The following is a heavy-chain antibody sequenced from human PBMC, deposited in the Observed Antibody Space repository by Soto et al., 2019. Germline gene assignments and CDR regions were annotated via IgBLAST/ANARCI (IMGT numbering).Heavy chain of an antibody. D-gene: IGHD2-21*02. Sequence: GGSLRLSCAVSGFTFNTYGMTWVRKAPVKGLGWGSTVSSSGGGTYYADSVKGRFTISRVNSKNTMYLQMSNLRAEDTAVYFCARIGPYCGGDCYPDFDFWGLGTPVTVSS. J-gene: IGHJ4*02. V-gene: IGHV3-23*01. CDR3: ARIGPYCGGDCYPDFDF. CDR2: VSSSGGGT. CDR1: GFTFNTYG.